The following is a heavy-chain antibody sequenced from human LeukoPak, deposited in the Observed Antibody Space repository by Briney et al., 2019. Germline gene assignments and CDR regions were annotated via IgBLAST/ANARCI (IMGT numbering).Heavy chain of an antibody. V-gene: IGHV3-30*18. CDR1: GFTFSSYG. J-gene: IGHJ4*02. Sequence: GGSLSLSCAASGFTFSSYGMHWVRQAPGKGLEWVAVISYDGSNKYYADSVKGRFTISRDNSKNTLYLQMNSLRAEDTAVYYCAKDGGAAAAIDYWGQGTLVTVSS. D-gene: IGHD6-13*01. CDR2: ISYDGSNK. CDR3: AKDGGAAAAIDY.